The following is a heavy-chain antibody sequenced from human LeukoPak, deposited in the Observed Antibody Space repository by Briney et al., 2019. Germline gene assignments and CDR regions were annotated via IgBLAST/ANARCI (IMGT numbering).Heavy chain of an antibody. Sequence: SETLSLTFTVSGGSISSSSYYWGWIRQPPGKGLEWIGSIYYSGSTYYNPSLKSRVTISVDTSKNQFSLKLSSVTAADTAVYYCARDNTAAAGRGPDYWGQGTLVTVSS. CDR2: IYYSGST. CDR3: ARDNTAAAGRGPDY. V-gene: IGHV4-39*07. CDR1: GGSISSSSYY. D-gene: IGHD6-13*01. J-gene: IGHJ4*02.